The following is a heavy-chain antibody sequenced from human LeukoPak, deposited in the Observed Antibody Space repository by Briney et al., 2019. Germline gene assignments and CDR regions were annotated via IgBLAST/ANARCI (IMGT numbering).Heavy chain of an antibody. CDR1: GFTFSSYS. CDR3: ARDSLDFWSGYYH. Sequence: GGSLRLSCAASGFTFSSYSMNWVRQAPGKGLEWVSSISSSSSYIYYADSVKGRFTISRDNAKNSLYLQMNSLRAEDTAVYYCARDSLDFWSGYYHWGQGTLDTVSS. D-gene: IGHD3-3*01. J-gene: IGHJ5*02. CDR2: ISSSSSYI. V-gene: IGHV3-21*01.